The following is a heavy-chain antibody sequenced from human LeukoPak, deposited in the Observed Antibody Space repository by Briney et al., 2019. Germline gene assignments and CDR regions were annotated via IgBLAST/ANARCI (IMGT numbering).Heavy chain of an antibody. V-gene: IGHV3-53*01. J-gene: IGHJ6*04. D-gene: IGHD3-16*01. Sequence: GGSLRLSCAASGFAVSSNYISSVRQPPGQGLEWVSVMHSDGSTYYADSVRGRFTISRDNLKNTLSLQMDSLRGEDTAVYYCARDQVLRGSYRTYYYGMDVWGKGTTVTVSS. CDR1: GFAVSSNY. CDR3: ARDQVLRGSYRTYYYGMDV. CDR2: MHSDGST.